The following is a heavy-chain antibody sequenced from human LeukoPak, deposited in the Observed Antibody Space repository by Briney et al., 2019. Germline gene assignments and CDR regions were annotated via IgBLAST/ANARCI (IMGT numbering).Heavy chain of an antibody. CDR2: ISGSGGST. D-gene: IGHD3-10*01. CDR3: AKDGDPMVRGVITYYYYYYYMDV. J-gene: IGHJ6*03. V-gene: IGHV3-23*01. CDR1: GFTFSSYS. Sequence: GGSLRLSCAASGFTFSSYSMNWVRQAPGKGLEWVSAISGSGGSTYYADSVKGRFTISRDNSKNTLYLQMNSLRAEDTAVYYCAKDGDPMVRGVITYYYYYYYMDVWGKGTTVTISS.